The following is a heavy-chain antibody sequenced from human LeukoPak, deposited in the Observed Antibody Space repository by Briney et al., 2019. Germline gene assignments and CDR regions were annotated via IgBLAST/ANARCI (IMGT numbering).Heavy chain of an antibody. D-gene: IGHD3-9*01. CDR1: GDTLTELS. J-gene: IGHJ4*02. Sequence: ASVKVSCKVSGDTLTELSTHWVRQAPGKGLEWMGGFDPEHGEMIYAQKLQGRVTMTEDRSTHTAYMELSSLRSEDTAVYYCATGGPWDLLKYWGQGTLVTVSS. V-gene: IGHV1-24*01. CDR3: ATGGPWDLLKY. CDR2: FDPEHGEM.